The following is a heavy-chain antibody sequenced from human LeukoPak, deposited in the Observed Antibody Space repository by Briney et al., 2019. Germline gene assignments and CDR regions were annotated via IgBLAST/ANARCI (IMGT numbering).Heavy chain of an antibody. V-gene: IGHV4-61*10. J-gene: IGHJ2*01. CDR1: GGSVRRGNYY. D-gene: IGHD6-13*01. CDR2: IYTSGST. Sequence: SETLSLTCTVSGGSVRRGNYYWTWIRQPAGSGLEWIGRIYTSGSTNYNPSLKSRVTISVDTSKNQFSLKLSSVTAADTAVYYCARGQEEEYIAAAGTPILDWYFDLWGRGTLVTVSS. CDR3: ARGQEEEYIAAAGTPILDWYFDL.